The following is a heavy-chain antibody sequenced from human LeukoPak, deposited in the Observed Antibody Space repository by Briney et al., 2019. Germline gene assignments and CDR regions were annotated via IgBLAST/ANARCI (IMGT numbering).Heavy chain of an antibody. Sequence: ASVKVSCKASGYTFSSYGVSWVRQATGQGLGWMGWMNPNSGNTGYAQKFQGRVTMTRNTSISTAYMELSSLRSEDTAVYYCARYGAYDFWSGYSRRYFDYWGQGTLVTVSS. CDR2: MNPNSGNT. CDR3: ARYGAYDFWSGYSRRYFDY. J-gene: IGHJ4*02. D-gene: IGHD3-3*01. V-gene: IGHV1-8*01. CDR1: GYTFSSYG.